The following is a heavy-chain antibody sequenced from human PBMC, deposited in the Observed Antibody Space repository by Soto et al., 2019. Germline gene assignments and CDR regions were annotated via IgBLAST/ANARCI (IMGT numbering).Heavy chain of an antibody. D-gene: IGHD2-15*01. CDR3: ARDSRWPASRRFDP. V-gene: IGHV3-11*01. CDR2: ISSSGSTI. J-gene: IGHJ5*02. Sequence: GGSLRLSCAASGFTFSDYYMSWIRQAPGKGLEWVSYISSSGSTIYYADSVKGRFTISRDNAKNSLYLQMNSLRAEDTAVYYCARDSRWPASRRFDPWGQGTLVTVSS. CDR1: GFTFSDYY.